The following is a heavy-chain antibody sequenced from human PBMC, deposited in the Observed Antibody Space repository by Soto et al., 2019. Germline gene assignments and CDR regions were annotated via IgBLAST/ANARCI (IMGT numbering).Heavy chain of an antibody. CDR1: GYTFTSYD. CDR3: ARTLYGDNVDY. CDR2: INPNSGNT. V-gene: IGHV1-8*01. D-gene: IGHD4-17*01. Sequence: ASVKVSCKASGYTFTSYDINWVRQATGQGLERMGWINPNSGNTGYAQKFQGRATMTRNTSISTAYMELSSLRSEDTAVYYCARTLYGDNVDYWGQGTLVTVSS. J-gene: IGHJ4*02.